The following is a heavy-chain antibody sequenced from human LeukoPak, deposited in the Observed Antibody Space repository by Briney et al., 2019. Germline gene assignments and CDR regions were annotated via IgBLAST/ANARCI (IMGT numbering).Heavy chain of an antibody. J-gene: IGHJ4*02. CDR2: VNQRGRT. D-gene: IGHD4-23*01. CDR3: ARDPTTVVTLPYYFDF. V-gene: IGHV4-34*01. CDR1: GGSFSGYH. Sequence: SETLSLNSAVYGGSFSGYHWNWIRQSPEKGLEWIGEVNQRGRTNYNPSLASRVSMSVDTSKNQFSLKLSSVTAADTATYYCARDPTTVVTLPYYFDFWGQGILVTVSS.